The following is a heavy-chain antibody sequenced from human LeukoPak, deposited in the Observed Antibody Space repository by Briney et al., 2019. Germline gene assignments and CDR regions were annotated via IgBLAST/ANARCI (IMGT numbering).Heavy chain of an antibody. J-gene: IGHJ4*02. D-gene: IGHD3-22*01. CDR2: ISYNGGKK. Sequence: GGSLRLSCAASGFSFSSYAIHWVRQAPGKGLEWVALISYNGGKKDYADSVKGRFTIDGDNSKNTVYLQMNSLRPDDTAIYFCARQESRNYYYEGLDYWGQGNLVTVSS. CDR1: GFSFSSYA. V-gene: IGHV3-30*04. CDR3: ARQESRNYYYEGLDY.